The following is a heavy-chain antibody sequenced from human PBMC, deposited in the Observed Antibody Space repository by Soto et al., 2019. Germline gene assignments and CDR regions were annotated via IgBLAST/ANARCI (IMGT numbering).Heavy chain of an antibody. Sequence: QVQLVQSGAEVKKPGSSVKVSCKASGGTCSSFAISWVRQAPGQGLEWMGGIIPIFGTANYAQKFQGRVTITADESTSTAYMELSSLRSEDTAVYYRAREVEAVAGTYYFDYWGQGTLVTVSS. V-gene: IGHV1-69*01. J-gene: IGHJ4*02. D-gene: IGHD6-19*01. CDR2: IIPIFGTA. CDR1: GGTCSSFA. CDR3: AREVEAVAGTYYFDY.